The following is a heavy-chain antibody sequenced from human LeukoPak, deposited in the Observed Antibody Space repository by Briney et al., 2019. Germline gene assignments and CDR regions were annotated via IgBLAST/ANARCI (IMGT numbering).Heavy chain of an antibody. V-gene: IGHV3-30-3*01. CDR3: ARDQQLVLQLLGAFDI. D-gene: IGHD6-6*01. Sequence: GRSLRLSCAASGFTFSSYAMHWVRQAPGKGLEWVAVISYDGSNKYYADSVKGRFTISRDNSKNTLYLQMNSLRAEDTAVYYCARDQQLVLQLLGAFDIWGQGTMVTVSS. CDR1: GFTFSSYA. CDR2: ISYDGSNK. J-gene: IGHJ3*02.